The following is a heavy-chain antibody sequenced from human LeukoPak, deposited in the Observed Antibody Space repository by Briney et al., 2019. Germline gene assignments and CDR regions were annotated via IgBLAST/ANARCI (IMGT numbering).Heavy chain of an antibody. J-gene: IGHJ4*02. D-gene: IGHD2-2*01. V-gene: IGHV3-23*01. CDR1: GFTFSNYA. Sequence: GGSLRLSCAASGFTFSNYAMSWVRQAPGKGLEWVSAISGSGGSTYYADSVKGRFTISRDNAKNSLYLQMNSLRAEDTAVYYCARVGSHPAYGPDYWGQGTLVTVSS. CDR2: ISGSGGST. CDR3: ARVGSHPAYGPDY.